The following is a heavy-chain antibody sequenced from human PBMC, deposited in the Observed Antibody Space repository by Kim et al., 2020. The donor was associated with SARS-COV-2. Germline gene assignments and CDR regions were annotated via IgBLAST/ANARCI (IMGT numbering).Heavy chain of an antibody. Sequence: GGSLRLSCAASGFTFSSYSMNWVRQAPGKGLEWVSYISSSSSTIYYADSVKGRFTISRDNAKNSLYLQMNSLRDEDTAVYYCARDGTSSGSYLRTYYYYGMDVWGQGTTVTVSS. CDR2: ISSSSSTI. D-gene: IGHD3-10*01. V-gene: IGHV3-48*02. CDR1: GFTFSSYS. J-gene: IGHJ6*02. CDR3: ARDGTSSGSYLRTYYYYGMDV.